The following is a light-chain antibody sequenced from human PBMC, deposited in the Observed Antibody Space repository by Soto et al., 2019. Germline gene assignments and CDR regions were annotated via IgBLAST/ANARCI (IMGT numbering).Light chain of an antibody. CDR1: SSDVGAYNL. J-gene: IGLJ1*01. Sequence: QSVLTHPASVSGSPGQSITISCTGTSSDVGAYNLVSWYQHLPDKSPKLIISEVTNRPSGVSDRFSGSKSGNTASLTISGLQAEDEGDYYCASLTTTTFVFGSGTKVTVL. CDR2: EVT. V-gene: IGLV2-14*01. CDR3: ASLTTTTFV.